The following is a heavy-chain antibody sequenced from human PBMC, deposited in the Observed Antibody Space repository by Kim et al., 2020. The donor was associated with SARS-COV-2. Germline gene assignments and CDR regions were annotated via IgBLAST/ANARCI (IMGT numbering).Heavy chain of an antibody. J-gene: IGHJ6*02. V-gene: IGHV4-39*07. CDR1: GGSISSSSYY. CDR2: IYYSGST. Sequence: SETLSLTCTVSGGSISSSSYYWGWIRQPPGKGLEWIGSIYYSGSTYYNPSLKSRVTISVDTSKNQFSLKLSSVTAADTAVYYCARDTYYYGSGSYLPPYYYYGMDVWGQGTTVTVSS. CDR3: ARDTYYYGSGSYLPPYYYYGMDV. D-gene: IGHD3-10*01.